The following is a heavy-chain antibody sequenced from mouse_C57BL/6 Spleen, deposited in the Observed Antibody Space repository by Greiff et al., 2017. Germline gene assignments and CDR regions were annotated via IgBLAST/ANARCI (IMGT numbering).Heavy chain of an antibody. V-gene: IGHV1-82*01. CDR3: ARSAQATLCYAMDY. D-gene: IGHD3-2*02. CDR2: IYPGDGDT. J-gene: IGHJ4*01. CDR1: GYAFSSSW. Sequence: QVQLQQSGPELVKPGASVKISCKASGYAFSSSWMNWVKQRPGKGLEWIGRIYPGDGDTNYNGKFKGKATLTADKSASTAYMQLSSLTSEDSAVYFCARSAQATLCYAMDYWGQGTSVTVSS.